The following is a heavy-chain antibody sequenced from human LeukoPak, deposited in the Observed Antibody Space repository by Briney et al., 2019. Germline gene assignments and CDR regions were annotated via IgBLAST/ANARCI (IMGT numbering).Heavy chain of an antibody. Sequence: GGSLRLSCAASGFTFSDYSMNWVRQAPGKGLEWVSYIDGSGDTIYYADSVKGRFTISRDNAKNSLDLQMNSLRDEDTAVYYCSRRFDCWGQGTLVTASS. V-gene: IGHV3-48*02. CDR1: GFTFSDYS. CDR3: SRRFDC. J-gene: IGHJ4*02. CDR2: IDGSGDTI.